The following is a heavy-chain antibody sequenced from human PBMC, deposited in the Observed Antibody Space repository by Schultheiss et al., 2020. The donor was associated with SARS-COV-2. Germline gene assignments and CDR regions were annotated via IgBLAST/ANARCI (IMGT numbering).Heavy chain of an antibody. J-gene: IGHJ4*02. D-gene: IGHD3-22*01. CDR1: GYTLTELS. CDR2: MNPNSGNT. V-gene: IGHV1-8*03. CDR3: ARDFFYYDSSGYYSDY. Sequence: ASVKVSCKVSGYTLTELSMHWVRQAPGKGLEWMGWMNPNSGNTGYAQKFQGRVTITRNTSISTAYMELSSLRSEDTAVYYCARDFFYYDSSGYYSDYWGQGTLVTVSS.